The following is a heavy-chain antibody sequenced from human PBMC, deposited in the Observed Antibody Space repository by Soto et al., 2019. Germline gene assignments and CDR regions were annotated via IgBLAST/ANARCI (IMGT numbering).Heavy chain of an antibody. D-gene: IGHD2-8*01. J-gene: IGHJ6*02. CDR3: ASTRGMVLIMDV. CDR2: IYYSGST. Sequence: PSETLSLTCTVSGGSISSSSYYWGWIRQPPGKGLEWIGSIYYSGSTYHNPSLKSRVTISVDTSKNQFSLKLSSVTAADTAVYYCASTRGMVLIMDVWGQGTTVTVSS. V-gene: IGHV4-39*01. CDR1: GGSISSSSYY.